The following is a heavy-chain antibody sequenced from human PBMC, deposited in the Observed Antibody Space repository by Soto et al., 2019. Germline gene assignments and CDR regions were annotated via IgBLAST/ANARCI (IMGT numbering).Heavy chain of an antibody. J-gene: IGHJ6*02. Sequence: VQLVESGGGLVKPGGSLRLSCAASGFTFSNYYMAWIRQAPGKGLEYVSYISSYGDSMYYADSVKGRFTISRDNAKKSNSQKTQSLRTDDLTVYYTARSNGESIHNYGGMDVWGQGTMVTVSS. CDR3: ARSNGESIHNYGGMDV. CDR2: ISSYGDSM. D-gene: IGHD3-10*01. CDR1: GFTFSNYY. V-gene: IGHV3-11*01.